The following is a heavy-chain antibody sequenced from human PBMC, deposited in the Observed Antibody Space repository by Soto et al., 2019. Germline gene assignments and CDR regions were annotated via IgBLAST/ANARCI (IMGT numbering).Heavy chain of an antibody. V-gene: IGHV3-23*01. CDR3: AKVTCTNGFCYGDY. CDR2: ISGSGTDT. J-gene: IGHJ4*02. CDR1: GFTFSTYA. Sequence: EVQLLESGGGLVQPGGSLRLSCAASGFTFSTYAMTWVRQAPGKGLEWVSTISGSGTDTHYADSVKGRFSVSRDNSKNTLYLQMNSLRADDTAVYYCAKVTCTNGFCYGDYWGQGTLVTVSS. D-gene: IGHD2-8*01.